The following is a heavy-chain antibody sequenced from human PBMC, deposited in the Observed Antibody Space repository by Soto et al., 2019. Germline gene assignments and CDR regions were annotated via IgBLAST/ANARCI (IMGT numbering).Heavy chain of an antibody. V-gene: IGHV4-30-4*01. CDR1: GGSINSADYY. J-gene: IGHJ6*02. D-gene: IGHD5-12*01. CDR3: ARAIAVTIGGMDV. CDR2: IYYSGST. Sequence: SETLSLTCTVSGGSINSADYYWSWVRQPPGKGLEWIGYIYYSGSTFFNPSLKSRLTISKDTSRNQFSLRLNSVTAADTAVYYCARAIAVTIGGMDVWGQGTTVTVS.